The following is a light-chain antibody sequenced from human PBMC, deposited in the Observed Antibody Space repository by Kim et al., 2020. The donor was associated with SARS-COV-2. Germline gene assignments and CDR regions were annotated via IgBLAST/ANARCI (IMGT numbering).Light chain of an antibody. V-gene: IGLV6-57*04. J-gene: IGLJ2*01. CDR3: QSYNRDNVI. CDR1: SGSIDDNY. Sequence: NFMLTQPHSVSESPGKTVTISCTRSSGSIDDNYVQWYQQRPGGVPTTVIYEDDQGPSGVSDRFSGSIDNSSNSASLTISGLRTEDETDYYCQSYNRDNVIFGGGTQLTVL. CDR2: EDD.